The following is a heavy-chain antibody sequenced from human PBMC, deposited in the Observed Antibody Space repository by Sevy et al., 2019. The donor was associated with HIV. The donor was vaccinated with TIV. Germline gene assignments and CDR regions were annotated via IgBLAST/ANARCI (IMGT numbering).Heavy chain of an antibody. J-gene: IGHJ4*02. CDR2: IYASGST. Sequence: SETLSLTCTVSGASINPYYWSWIRQPAGKGLEWIGRIYASGSTNYNPSLKSRLTMSVDTSKNQFSLKMNSVTAADTAVYYCARDGGYNYGQTLHFDYWGQGTLVTVSS. D-gene: IGHD5-18*01. CDR1: GASINPYY. V-gene: IGHV4-4*07. CDR3: ARDGGYNYGQTLHFDY.